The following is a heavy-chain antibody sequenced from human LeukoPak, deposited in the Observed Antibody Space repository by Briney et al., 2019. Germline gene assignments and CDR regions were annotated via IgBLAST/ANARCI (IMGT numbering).Heavy chain of an antibody. CDR2: IYYSGST. J-gene: IGHJ5*02. Sequence: SETLSLTCTVSGGSISSSSYYWGWIRQPPGKGLEWIGSIYYSGSTYYNPSLKIRVTISVDTSKNQFSLKLSSVTAADTAVYYCARGKRIQLWLGFNWFDPWGQGTLVTVSS. V-gene: IGHV4-39*07. D-gene: IGHD5-18*01. CDR1: GGSISSSSYY. CDR3: ARGKRIQLWLGFNWFDP.